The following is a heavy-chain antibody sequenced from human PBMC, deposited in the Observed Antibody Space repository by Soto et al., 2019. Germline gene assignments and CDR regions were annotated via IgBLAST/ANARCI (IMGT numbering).Heavy chain of an antibody. CDR2: MNPNSGST. J-gene: IGHJ4*02. Sequence: QVQLVQSGAEVKKPGASVKVSCKASGYTFTSYDVNWVRLAPGQGLEWMGWMNPNSGSTDYAQKFQGRVTMTRNIFISTAYIELSSLKSEDTAVYYCASRVGATSFDFDYWGQGTLVTVSS. CDR1: GYTFTSYD. V-gene: IGHV1-8*01. CDR3: ASRVGATSFDFDY. D-gene: IGHD1-26*01.